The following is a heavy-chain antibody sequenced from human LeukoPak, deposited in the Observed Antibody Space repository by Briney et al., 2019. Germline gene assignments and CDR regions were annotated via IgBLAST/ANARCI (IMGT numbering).Heavy chain of an antibody. CDR1: GFIFSSYE. CDR3: ARDYVSGSFGP. Sequence: GGSLRLSCAASGFIFSSYEMNWVRQAPGKGLEWVSYISSSAGIIYYADSVKGRFTISRDNAKNSLFLQMNSLRAEDTAVYYCARDYVSGSFGPWGQGTLVTVSS. V-gene: IGHV3-48*03. CDR2: ISSSAGII. J-gene: IGHJ5*02. D-gene: IGHD3-10*01.